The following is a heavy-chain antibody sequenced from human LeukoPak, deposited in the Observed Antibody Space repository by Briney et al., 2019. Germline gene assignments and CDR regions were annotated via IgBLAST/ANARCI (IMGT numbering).Heavy chain of an antibody. D-gene: IGHD3-22*01. CDR1: GGSISSYY. CDR3: ARVSPTYYYDSSGYYYPDY. V-gene: IGHV4-59*01. Sequence: SETLSLTCTVSGGSISSYYWSWIRQPPGKGLEWLGYIYYSGSTNYNPSLKSRVTISVDTSKNQFSLKLSSVTAADTAVYYCARVSPTYYYDSSGYYYPDYWGQGTLVTVSS. CDR2: IYYSGST. J-gene: IGHJ4*02.